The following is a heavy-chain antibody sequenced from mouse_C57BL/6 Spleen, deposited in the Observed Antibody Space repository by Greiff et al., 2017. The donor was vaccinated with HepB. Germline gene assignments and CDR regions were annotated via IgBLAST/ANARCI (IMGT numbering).Heavy chain of an antibody. D-gene: IGHD3-1*01. CDR1: GFTFSDYY. Sequence: EVKVVESEGGLVQPGSSMKLSCTASGFTFSDYYMAWVRQVPEKGLEWVANINYDGSSTYYLDSLKSRFIISRDNAKNILYLQMSSLKSEDTATYYCARGGVRAFDYWGQGTTLTVSS. CDR3: ARGGVRAFDY. V-gene: IGHV5-16*01. CDR2: INYDGSST. J-gene: IGHJ2*01.